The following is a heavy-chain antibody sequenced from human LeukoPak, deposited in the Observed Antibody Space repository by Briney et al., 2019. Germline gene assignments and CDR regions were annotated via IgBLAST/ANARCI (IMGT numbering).Heavy chain of an antibody. D-gene: IGHD3-22*01. Sequence: GGSLRLSCAASGFTFSSYWMSWVRQAPGKGLEWVANIKQDGSEKYYVDSVKGRFTISRDNAKNSLYLQMNSLRAEDTAVYYCAKDRRGYYYDSSGYYAFDYWGQGTLVTVSS. CDR1: GFTFSSYW. CDR2: IKQDGSEK. J-gene: IGHJ4*02. V-gene: IGHV3-7*03. CDR3: AKDRRGYYYDSSGYYAFDY.